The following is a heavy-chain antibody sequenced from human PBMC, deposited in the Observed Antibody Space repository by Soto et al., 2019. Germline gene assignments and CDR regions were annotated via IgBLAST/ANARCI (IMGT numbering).Heavy chain of an antibody. CDR3: ARQIRQYDSWPNKYYYYGLDV. Sequence: SGESLKISCKGSEYSFSTYWIAWVRQMPGKGLEWMGIIYPGDSDARYSPSFQGQVTISADKSSSTAHLQWSSLKASDTAMYYCARQIRQYDSWPNKYYYYGLDVPGQGTKGTV. D-gene: IGHD3-3*01. J-gene: IGHJ6*02. CDR1: EYSFSTYW. V-gene: IGHV5-51*01. CDR2: IYPGDSDA.